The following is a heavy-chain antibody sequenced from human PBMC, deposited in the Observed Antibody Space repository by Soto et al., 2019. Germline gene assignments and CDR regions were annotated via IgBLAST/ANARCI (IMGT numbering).Heavy chain of an antibody. CDR2: IYHTGST. CDR1: GGSISSGGYY. J-gene: IGHJ4*02. V-gene: IGHV4-31*02. Sequence: PSETLSLTCAVSGGSISSGGYYWSWIRQHPGKGLEWIGYIYHTGSTKYKPSLRSRVNISVDTSENHFSLKVSYVTAADTAVYYCARAKQWLAPFDYWGQGILVTVSS. CDR3: ARAKQWLAPFDY. D-gene: IGHD6-19*01.